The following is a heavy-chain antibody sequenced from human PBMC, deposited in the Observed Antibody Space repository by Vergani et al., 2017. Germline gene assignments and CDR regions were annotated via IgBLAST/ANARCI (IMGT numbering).Heavy chain of an antibody. Sequence: QVQLVQSGAEVKKPGASVKVSCKASGYTFTGYYMHWVRQAPGQGLEWMGWINPNSGGTKYAQKFQGRVTMTRDTSISTAYMELSRLRSYDTAVYYCARQYFSDSSGYYYNYWGQGTLVTVSS. D-gene: IGHD3-22*01. J-gene: IGHJ4*02. CDR1: GYTFTGYY. CDR3: ARQYFSDSSGYYYNY. CDR2: INPNSGGT. V-gene: IGHV1-2*02.